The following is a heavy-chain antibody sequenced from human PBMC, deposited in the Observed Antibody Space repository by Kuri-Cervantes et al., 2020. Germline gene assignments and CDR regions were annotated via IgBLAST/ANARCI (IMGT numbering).Heavy chain of an antibody. CDR1: GGSFSDYY. D-gene: IGHD2-15*01. V-gene: IGHV4-34*01. CDR2: INHSGST. CDR3: ARAYCSGGSCYSRHFDY. Sequence: SQTLSLTCAVYGGSFSDYYWSWIRQPPGKGLEWIGEINHSGSTNYNPSLKSRVTISVDTSKNQFSLKLSSVTAADTAVYYCARAYCSGGSCYSRHFDYWGQGTLVTVSS. J-gene: IGHJ4*02.